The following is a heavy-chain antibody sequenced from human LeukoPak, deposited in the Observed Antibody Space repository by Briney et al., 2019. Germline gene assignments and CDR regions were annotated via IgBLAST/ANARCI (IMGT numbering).Heavy chain of an antibody. CDR3: AKDGIAVADY. J-gene: IGHJ4*02. CDR2: ISYDGGNK. Sequence: TGRSLRLSCAASGFTFSSYGMHWVRQAPGKGLEWVALISYDGGNKWYADSVKGRFTISRDNSKNTLCLQMNSLRAEDTAVYYCAKDGIAVADYWGQGTLVTVSS. V-gene: IGHV3-30*18. CDR1: GFTFSSYG. D-gene: IGHD6-19*01.